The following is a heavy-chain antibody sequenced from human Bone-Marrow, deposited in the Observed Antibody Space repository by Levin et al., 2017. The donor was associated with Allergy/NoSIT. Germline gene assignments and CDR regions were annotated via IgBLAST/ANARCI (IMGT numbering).Heavy chain of an antibody. D-gene: IGHD3-22*01. CDR3: AKGGEGPTMIVVVDV. J-gene: IGHJ3*01. Sequence: GGSLRLSCAASGFTFSSYGMHWVRQAPGKGLEWVAVISYDGSNKYYADSVKGRFTISRDNSKNTLYLQMNSLRAEDTAVYYCAKGGEGPTMIVVVDVWGQGTMVTVSS. CDR2: ISYDGSNK. V-gene: IGHV3-30*18. CDR1: GFTFSSYG.